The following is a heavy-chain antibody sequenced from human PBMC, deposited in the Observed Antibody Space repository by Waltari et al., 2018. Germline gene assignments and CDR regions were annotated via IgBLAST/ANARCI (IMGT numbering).Heavy chain of an antibody. CDR1: GFTFLNNW. Sequence: EVQLVESGGGLVQPGGSLRLSCAACGFTFLNNWMTWVRQAPGKGLEWVANINQDGSEKYSVESVKGRFTISRDNAKNSLYLQLNSLRADDTAVYYCTRGGDDSSWYWRNWGQGTLVTVSS. CDR2: INQDGSEK. J-gene: IGHJ4*02. V-gene: IGHV3-7*01. CDR3: TRGGDDSSWYWRN. D-gene: IGHD6-13*01.